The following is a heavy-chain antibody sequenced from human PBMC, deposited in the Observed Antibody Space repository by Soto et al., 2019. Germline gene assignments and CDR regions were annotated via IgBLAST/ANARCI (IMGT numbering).Heavy chain of an antibody. CDR3: ARDLRSCSSTSCYFEGGMDV. CDR2: FYTTDIT. D-gene: IGHD2-2*01. Sequence: ETLSLTCTVSGGSIASYYWSWIRQPPGKGLEWLGRFYTTDITNYNPSLKSRISMSVDTSKKMFSLRLTSVTAADTAVYYCARDLRSCSSTSCYFEGGMDVWGQGTTVTVSS. J-gene: IGHJ6*02. CDR1: GGSIASYY. V-gene: IGHV4-4*07.